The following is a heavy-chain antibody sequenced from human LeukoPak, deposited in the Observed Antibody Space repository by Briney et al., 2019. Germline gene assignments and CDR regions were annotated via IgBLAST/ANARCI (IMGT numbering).Heavy chain of an antibody. J-gene: IGHJ5*02. CDR1: GYTFINYY. CDR3: TKETLNWFDP. CDR2: INPSGGST. Sequence: ASVKVSCKASGYTFINYYMHWVRQAPGQGLEWMGIINPSGGSTDYAQEFQGRVTMTRDTSTSTVYMELSSLRSEDTAVYYCTKETLNWFDPWGQGTLVTVSS. V-gene: IGHV1-46*01.